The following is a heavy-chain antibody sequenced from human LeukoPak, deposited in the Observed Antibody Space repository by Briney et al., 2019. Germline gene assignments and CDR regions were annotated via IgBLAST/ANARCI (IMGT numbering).Heavy chain of an antibody. V-gene: IGHV4-30-2*01. J-gene: IGHJ4*02. CDR2: IYHSGST. Sequence: SENLSLTCAVSGGSISSGGYSWSWIRQPPGKGLEWIGYIYHSGSTYYNPSLKSRVTISVDRSKNQFSLKLSSVTAADTAVYYCARVPYGSGSYLFDYWGQGTLVTVSS. D-gene: IGHD3-10*01. CDR3: ARVPYGSGSYLFDY. CDR1: GGSISSGGYS.